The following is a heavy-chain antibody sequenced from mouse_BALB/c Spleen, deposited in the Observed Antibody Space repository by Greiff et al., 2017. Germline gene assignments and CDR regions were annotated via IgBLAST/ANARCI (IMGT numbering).Heavy chain of an antibody. CDR1: GFNIKDTY. V-gene: IGHV14-3*02. CDR2: IDPANGNT. J-gene: IGHJ2*01. CDR3: AHITTVVASFDY. Sequence: EVKLVESGAELVKPGASVKLSCTASGFNIKDTYMHWVKQRPEQGLEWIGRIDPANGNTKYDPKFQGKATITADTSSNTAYLQLSSLTSEDTAVYYCAHITTVVASFDYWGQGTTLTVSS. D-gene: IGHD1-1*01.